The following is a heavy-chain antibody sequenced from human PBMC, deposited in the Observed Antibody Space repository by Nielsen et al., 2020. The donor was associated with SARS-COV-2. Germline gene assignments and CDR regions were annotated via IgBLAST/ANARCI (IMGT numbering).Heavy chain of an antibody. CDR3: ARDRGGGAAAVDY. CDR1: GFTFDGFG. D-gene: IGHD6-13*01. Sequence: GESLKISCAGSGFTFDGFGMSWVCQAPGKGLEWVSSISSSSSYIYYADSVKGRFTISRDNAKNSLYLQMNSLRAEDTAVYYCARDRGGGAAAVDYWGQGTLVTVSS. J-gene: IGHJ4*02. CDR2: ISSSSSYI. V-gene: IGHV3-21*01.